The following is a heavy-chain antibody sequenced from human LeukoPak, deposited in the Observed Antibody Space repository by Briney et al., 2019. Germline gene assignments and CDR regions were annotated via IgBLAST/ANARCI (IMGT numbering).Heavy chain of an antibody. D-gene: IGHD3-22*01. J-gene: IGHJ4*02. Sequence: GGSLRLSCAASGFTFSSYAMSWVRQAPGKGLEWVSAISGSGGSTYYADSVKGRFTISRDNSKSTLYLQMNSLRAEDTAVYYCAKGKGYYDSSGDYFDYWGQGTLVTVSS. CDR3: AKGKGYYDSSGDYFDY. CDR1: GFTFSSYA. V-gene: IGHV3-23*01. CDR2: ISGSGGST.